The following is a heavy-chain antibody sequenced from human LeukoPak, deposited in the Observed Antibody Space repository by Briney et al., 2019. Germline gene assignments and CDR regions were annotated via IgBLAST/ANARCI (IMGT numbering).Heavy chain of an antibody. CDR1: GFTFSSYA. CDR3: ARVSRVLMVYALDY. CDR2: ISYDGSNK. V-gene: IGHV3-30-3*01. J-gene: IGHJ4*02. Sequence: GGSLRLSCAASGFTFSSYAMHWVRQAPGKGLEWVAVISYDGSNKYYADSVKGRFTISRDNSKNTLYVQMNSLRGEDTAVYYCARVSRVLMVYALDYWGQGTLVTVSS. D-gene: IGHD2-8*01.